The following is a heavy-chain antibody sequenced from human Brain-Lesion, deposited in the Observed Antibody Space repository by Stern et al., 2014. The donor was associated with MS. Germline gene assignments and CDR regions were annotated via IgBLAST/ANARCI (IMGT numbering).Heavy chain of an antibody. J-gene: IGHJ6*02. CDR1: GGSISSGGYY. V-gene: IGHV4-61*02. Sequence: VQLEESGPGLVKPSQTLSLSCTVSGGSISSGGYYWSWIRQPAGKGLEWIGRIFNSGSTSYNPPLKSRVTISKDTSKNQFSLRLNSMTAADTAVYYCARGRVVPGFQYYATDVWGQGTTVIVSS. CDR2: IFNSGST. D-gene: IGHD2-2*01. CDR3: ARGRVVPGFQYYATDV.